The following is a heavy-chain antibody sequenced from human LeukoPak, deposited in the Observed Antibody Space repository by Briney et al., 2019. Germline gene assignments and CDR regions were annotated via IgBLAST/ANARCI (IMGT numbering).Heavy chain of an antibody. CDR2: IKSDGSST. CDR3: ARDPSLGFGELLFDY. J-gene: IGHJ4*02. Sequence: PGGSLRLSCAASGFTFSSYWMEWVRQAPGKGLVWVSRIKSDGSSTSYADSVKGRFTISRDNDKNTLYLQMNSLRAEDTAVYYCARDPSLGFGELLFDYWGQGTLVTVSS. D-gene: IGHD3-10*01. CDR1: GFTFSSYW. V-gene: IGHV3-74*01.